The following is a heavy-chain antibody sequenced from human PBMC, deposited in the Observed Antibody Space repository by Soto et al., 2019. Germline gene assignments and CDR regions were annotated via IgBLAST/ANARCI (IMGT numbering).Heavy chain of an antibody. J-gene: IGHJ6*02. D-gene: IGHD6-19*01. Sequence: PSETLSLTCTVSGGSINNYYWSWIRQPPGKGLEWIGYIYYSGSTNYNPSLKSRVNISVDTSKNQVSLNLNSVTAADTAVYYCARERHSGNYGMDVRGLGTTVTVSS. V-gene: IGHV4-59*01. CDR1: GGSINNYY. CDR3: ARERHSGNYGMDV. CDR2: IYYSGST.